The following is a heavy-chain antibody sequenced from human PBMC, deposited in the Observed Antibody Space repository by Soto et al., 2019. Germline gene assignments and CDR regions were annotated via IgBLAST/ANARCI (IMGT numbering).Heavy chain of an antibody. D-gene: IGHD5-12*01. V-gene: IGHV3-73*02. Sequence: EVPLVESGGGLVQPGGSLKLSCAASGFTFSGSAMHWVRQASGKGLEWVGRIRSKANSYATAYAASVKGRFTISRDDSKNTAYLQMNSLKTEDTAVYYCTSLGGGLRCPLWGRGTLVTVSS. CDR2: IRSKANSYAT. CDR1: GFTFSGSA. CDR3: TSLGGGLRCPL. J-gene: IGHJ2*01.